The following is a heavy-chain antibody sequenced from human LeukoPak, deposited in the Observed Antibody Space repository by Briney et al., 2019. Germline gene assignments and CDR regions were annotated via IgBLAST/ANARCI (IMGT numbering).Heavy chain of an antibody. CDR3: ARADVDTVMVDFDY. J-gene: IGHJ4*02. V-gene: IGHV4-4*07. D-gene: IGHD5-18*01. CDR2: IYTSGST. CDR1: DGSMKSYH. Sequence: PSETLSLTCSVSDGSMKSYHWSWIRQPAGKGLEWIGRIYTSGSTDYNPSLMSRVTMSVDTSKNQFSLKLRSMTAADTAVYYCARADVDTVMVDFDYWGQGTLVTVSS.